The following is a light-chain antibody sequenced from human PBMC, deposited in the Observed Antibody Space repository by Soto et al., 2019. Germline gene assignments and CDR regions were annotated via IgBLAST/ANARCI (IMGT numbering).Light chain of an antibody. CDR3: QQYDTYLRYT. Sequence: DIQMTQSPSTLSASVGDRATITCRASQTINNKFAWYQKKPGKDPKLLIYDGYTLGSGVPSRFCASGSATEFTLTISSLQPDDFANYYCQQYDTYLRYTFGQGTKLDIK. CDR1: QTINNK. V-gene: IGKV1-5*01. CDR2: DGY. J-gene: IGKJ2*01.